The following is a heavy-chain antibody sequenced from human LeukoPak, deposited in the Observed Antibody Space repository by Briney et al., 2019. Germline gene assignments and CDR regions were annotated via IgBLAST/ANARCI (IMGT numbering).Heavy chain of an antibody. Sequence: PSETLSLTCVVSGYSIRNGDYWGWIRQSPGKGLEWIASMYNSVSIHHNPSLKSRVTILVDTSKNEFSLKMRSVTAADTAVYYCARNSSSGFFDYWGQGTLATVSS. CDR1: GYSIRNGDY. J-gene: IGHJ4*02. CDR2: MYNSVSI. D-gene: IGHD6-6*01. V-gene: IGHV4-38-2*01. CDR3: ARNSSSGFFDY.